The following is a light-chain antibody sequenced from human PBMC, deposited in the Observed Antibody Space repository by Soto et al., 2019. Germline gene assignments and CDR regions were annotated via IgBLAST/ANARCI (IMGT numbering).Light chain of an antibody. J-gene: IGKJ1*01. CDR3: QQYHGYSRT. V-gene: IGKV1-5*01. CDR2: DVS. CDR1: QSISDS. Sequence: DIQMTQSPSTLSASVGDRVTITCRASQSISDSLAWYQQKPGKAPDLLLSDVSSLERGVASRFSGSGSGTEFTLTISSMQPDDVATYYCQQYHGYSRTFGQGTKVEI.